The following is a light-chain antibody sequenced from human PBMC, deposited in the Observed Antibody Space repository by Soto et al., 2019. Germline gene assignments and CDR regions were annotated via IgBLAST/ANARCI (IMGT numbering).Light chain of an antibody. CDR3: QKYSSAPFT. V-gene: IGKV1-27*01. CDR1: QGITNF. J-gene: IGKJ3*01. Sequence: DIQMTQSPSSLSASVGDRVTITCRASQGITNFLAWYQQKPGTAPKLLIYAASTLHSGVPSRFSGSGYGTEFPLNISSLQPEDAANYYGQKYSSAPFTFGPGTKVEIK. CDR2: AAS.